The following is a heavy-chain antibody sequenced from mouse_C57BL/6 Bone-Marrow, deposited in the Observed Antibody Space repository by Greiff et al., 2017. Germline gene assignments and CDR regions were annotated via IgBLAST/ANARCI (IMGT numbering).Heavy chain of an antibody. J-gene: IGHJ3*01. V-gene: IGHV1-69*01. CDR2: IDPSDSYT. CDR1: GYTFTSYW. D-gene: IGHD2-12*01. Sequence: VQLQQPGAELVMPGASVKLSCKASGYTFTSYWMHWVKQRPGQGLEWIGEIDPSDSYTNYNQKFKGKSTLTVDKSSSTAYMQLSGLTSEDAAVYYCARGACYSDDRFAYWGQGALVTVSA. CDR3: ARGACYSDDRFAY.